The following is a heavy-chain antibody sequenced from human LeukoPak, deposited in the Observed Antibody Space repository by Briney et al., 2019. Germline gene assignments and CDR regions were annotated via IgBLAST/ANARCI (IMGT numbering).Heavy chain of an antibody. CDR2: IYYSGST. V-gene: IGHV4-59*01. D-gene: IGHD4-23*01. J-gene: IGHJ4*02. CDR1: GGSISSYY. CDR3: ARALPGGNFPGIDY. Sequence: PSETLSLTCTVSGGSISSYYWSWIRQPPGKGLEWIGYIYYSGSTNYKPSLNSRATISVDTFKDQFSLELSSVTAADTAVYYCARALPGGNFPGIDYWGQGTLVTVSS.